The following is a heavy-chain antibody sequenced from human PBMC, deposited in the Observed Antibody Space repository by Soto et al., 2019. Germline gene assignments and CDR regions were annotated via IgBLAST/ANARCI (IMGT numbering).Heavy chain of an antibody. J-gene: IGHJ3*02. V-gene: IGHV3-48*04. CDR2: ISSSSSTI. CDR3: ARDDGTGDRLYDAFDI. CDR1: GFNFSSYS. D-gene: IGHD7-27*01. Sequence: GGSLRLSCAASGFNFSSYSMNWVRQAPGKGLEWVSYISSSSSTIYYADSVKGRFTISRDNAKNSLYLQMNSLRAEDTAVYYCARDDGTGDRLYDAFDIWGQGTMVTVSS.